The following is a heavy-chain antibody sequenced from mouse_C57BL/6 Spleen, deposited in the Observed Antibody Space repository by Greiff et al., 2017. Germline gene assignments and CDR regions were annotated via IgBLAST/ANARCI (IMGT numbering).Heavy chain of an antibody. CDR2: IDPETGGT. CDR3: TNSNLAWFAY. CDR1: GYTFTDYE. J-gene: IGHJ3*01. V-gene: IGHV1-15*01. Sequence: QVQLQQSGAELVRPGASVTLSCKASGYTFTDYEMHWVKPTPVHGLEWIGAIDPETGGTAYNQKFTGTAILTADKSSSTAYMELRSLTSEDSAVYYCTNSNLAWFAYWGQGTLVTVSA. D-gene: IGHD4-1*01.